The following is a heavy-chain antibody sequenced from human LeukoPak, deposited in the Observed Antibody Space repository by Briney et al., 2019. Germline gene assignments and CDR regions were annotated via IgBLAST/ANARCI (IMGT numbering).Heavy chain of an antibody. Sequence: PGGSLRLSCAASGFTFSTFAMIWVRQAPGKGLEWVANIKEDGSEKYYVDSVKGRFTISRDNAKNSLYLQMNSLRAEDTAIYYCARDPYSGSYGDSYYYYMDVWGKGTTVTISS. D-gene: IGHD1-26*01. V-gene: IGHV3-7*01. CDR1: GFTFSTFA. CDR2: IKEDGSEK. CDR3: ARDPYSGSYGDSYYYYMDV. J-gene: IGHJ6*03.